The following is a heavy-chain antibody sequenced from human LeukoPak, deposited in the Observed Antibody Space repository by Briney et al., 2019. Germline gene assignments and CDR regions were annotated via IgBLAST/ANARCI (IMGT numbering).Heavy chain of an antibody. J-gene: IGHJ4*02. CDR2: INSRGRSI. Sequence: KPGGSLRLSCAASGFTFSDYYMSCIRQAPGKGQEWVSYINSRGRSIYYADSVKGRFTISRDNAKNSLYLQMNSLRADDTAVYYCARDLYCGGHCSIWGQGALVTVSS. CDR3: ARDLYCGGHCSI. D-gene: IGHD2-21*02. V-gene: IGHV3-11*01. CDR1: GFTFSDYY.